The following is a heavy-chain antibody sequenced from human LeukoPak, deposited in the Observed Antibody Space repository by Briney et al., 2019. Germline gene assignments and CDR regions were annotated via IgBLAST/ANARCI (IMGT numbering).Heavy chain of an antibody. D-gene: IGHD1-26*01. CDR3: ARDRIVGATIDY. V-gene: IGHV3-21*01. Sequence: PGGSLRLSCRGSGFSFSSHGMHWVRQAPGKGLEWVSSISSSSSYIYYADLVKGRFTISRDNAKNSLYLQMNSLRAEDTAVYYCARDRIVGATIDYWGQGTLVTVSS. CDR1: GFSFSSHG. CDR2: ISSSSSYI. J-gene: IGHJ4*02.